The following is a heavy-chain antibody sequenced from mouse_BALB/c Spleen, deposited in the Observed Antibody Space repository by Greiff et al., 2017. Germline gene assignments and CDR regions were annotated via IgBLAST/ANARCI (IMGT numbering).Heavy chain of an antibody. CDR1: GYTFTSYW. V-gene: IGHV1S26*01. CDR2: INPSTGYT. Sequence: QVQLKESGAELMKPGASVKMSCKASGYTFTSYWMHWVKQRPGQGLEWIGYINPSTGYTEYNQKFKDKATLTADKSSSTAYMQLSSLTSEDSAVYYCARRGYYAMDYWGQGTSVTVSS. J-gene: IGHJ4*01. CDR3: ARRGYYAMDY.